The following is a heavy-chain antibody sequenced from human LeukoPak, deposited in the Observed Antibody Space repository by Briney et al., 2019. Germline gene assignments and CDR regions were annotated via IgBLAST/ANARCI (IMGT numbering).Heavy chain of an antibody. CDR1: GGSLSGYY. Sequence: SETLSLTCAVYGGSLSGYYWSWIRQPPGKGLEWIGEINHSGSTNYNPSLKSRVTISVDTSKNQFSLKLSSVTAADTAVYYCQYSSSWYYYYYMDVWGKGTTVTVSS. CDR3: QYSSSWYYYYYMDV. D-gene: IGHD6-13*01. CDR2: INHSGST. J-gene: IGHJ6*03. V-gene: IGHV4-34*01.